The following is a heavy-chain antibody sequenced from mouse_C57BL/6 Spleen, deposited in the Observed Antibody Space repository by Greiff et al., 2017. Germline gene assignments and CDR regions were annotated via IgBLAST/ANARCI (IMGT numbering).Heavy chain of an antibody. Sequence: QVQLQQPGTELVKPGASVKLSCKASGYTFTSYWMHWVKQRPGQGLEWIGNINPSNGGTNYNEKFKSKATLTVDKSSSTAYMQLSSLTSEDSAVYDCARGANWDVGYFDVWGTGTTVTVSS. CDR3: ARGANWDVGYFDV. CDR1: GYTFTSYW. CDR2: INPSNGGT. J-gene: IGHJ1*03. V-gene: IGHV1-53*01. D-gene: IGHD4-1*01.